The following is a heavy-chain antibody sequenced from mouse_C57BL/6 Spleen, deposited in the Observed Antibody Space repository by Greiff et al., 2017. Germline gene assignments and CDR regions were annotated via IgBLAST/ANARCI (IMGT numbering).Heavy chain of an antibody. CDR2: INPNNGGT. CDR1: GYTFTDYY. V-gene: IGHV1-26*01. Sequence: VQLQQSGPELVKPGASVKISCKASGYTFTDYYMNWVKQSHGKSLEWIGDINPNNGGTSYNQKFKGKATLTVDKSSSTAYMELRSLTSEDSAVYYCARALDSVYAMDYWGQGTSVTVSS. CDR3: ARALDSVYAMDY. J-gene: IGHJ4*01. D-gene: IGHD3-2*01.